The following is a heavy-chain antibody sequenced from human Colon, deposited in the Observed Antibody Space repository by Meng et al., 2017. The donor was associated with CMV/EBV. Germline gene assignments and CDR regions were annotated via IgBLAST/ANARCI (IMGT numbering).Heavy chain of an antibody. Sequence: GESLKISCAASGFTFSSYAMHWVRQAPGKGLVWVAVISYDGSNKYYADSVKGRFTISRDNSKNTLYLQMNSLRAKDTAVYYCARDRYYGMDVWGQGTTVTVSS. CDR1: GFTFSSYA. CDR3: ARDRYYGMDV. J-gene: IGHJ6*02. V-gene: IGHV3-30*04. CDR2: ISYDGSNK.